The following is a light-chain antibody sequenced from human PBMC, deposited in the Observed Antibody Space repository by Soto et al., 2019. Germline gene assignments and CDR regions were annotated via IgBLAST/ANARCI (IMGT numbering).Light chain of an antibody. CDR2: GTS. Sequence: EILLTESPGTLSLSPGEISTLSCRSSQTLNNRHLACYQQKPGQAPRLLIYGTSSRATGIPDRFSGSGSGTDFTLTISRLEPEDFAVYYCQQYGNSPITFGQGTRLEI. CDR3: QQYGNSPIT. J-gene: IGKJ5*01. V-gene: IGKV3-20*01. CDR1: QTLNNRH.